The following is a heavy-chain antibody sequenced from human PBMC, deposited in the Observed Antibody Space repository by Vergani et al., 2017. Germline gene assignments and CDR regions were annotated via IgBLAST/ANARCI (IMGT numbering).Heavy chain of an antibody. V-gene: IGHV3-30*03. CDR2: ISYDGSNK. D-gene: IGHD6-25*01. CDR3: AREGGYVAPLHY. Sequence: QVQLVESGGGVVQPGRSLRLSCAASGFTFSSYGMHWVRQAPGKGLEWVAVISYDGSNKYYADSVKGRFTISRDNSKNTLYLQMNSLRAEDTAVYYCAREGGYVAPLHYWGQGTLVTVSS. J-gene: IGHJ4*02. CDR1: GFTFSSYG.